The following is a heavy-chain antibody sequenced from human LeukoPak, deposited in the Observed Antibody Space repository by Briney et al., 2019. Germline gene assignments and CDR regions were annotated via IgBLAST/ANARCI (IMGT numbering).Heavy chain of an antibody. D-gene: IGHD1-1*01. J-gene: IGHJ4*02. Sequence: PGGSLRLSCSASGFTFSSYAMHWVRQAPGKGLECVSAISSNGGSTYYADSVKGRFTISRDNSKNTLYLQMSSLRAEDTAVYYCVATTLKNWGQGTLVTVSS. CDR3: VATTLKN. V-gene: IGHV3-64D*06. CDR2: ISSNGGST. CDR1: GFTFSSYA.